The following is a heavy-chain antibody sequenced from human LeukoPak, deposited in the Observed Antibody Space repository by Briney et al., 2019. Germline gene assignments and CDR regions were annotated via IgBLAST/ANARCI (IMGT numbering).Heavy chain of an antibody. Sequence: GGSLRLSCAASGFTFSNYAMSWVRQAPGKGLEWVSAISASGGSTYYADSVKGRFTISRDKSKNTLYLQMNSLRAEDSAVYYCAGYNCSSTTCYTGGFDYWGQGTLVTVSS. CDR1: GFTFSNYA. V-gene: IGHV3-23*01. D-gene: IGHD2-2*02. CDR3: AGYNCSSTTCYTGGFDY. J-gene: IGHJ4*02. CDR2: ISASGGST.